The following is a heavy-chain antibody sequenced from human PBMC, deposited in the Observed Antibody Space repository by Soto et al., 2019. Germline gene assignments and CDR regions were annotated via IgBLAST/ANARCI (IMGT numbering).Heavy chain of an antibody. CDR1: GDSVSSNSAA. CDR2: TYYRSKWYN. J-gene: IGHJ6*02. V-gene: IGHV6-1*01. D-gene: IGHD5-12*01. Sequence: SQTLSLTCAISGDSVSSNSAAWNWIRQSPSRGLEWLGRTYYRSKWYNDYAVSVKSRITINTGTSKNQFSLQLNSVTPEDTAVYYCARDVEMATMSTPAVGYYYYYGMDVWGQGTTVTVSS. CDR3: ARDVEMATMSTPAVGYYYYYGMDV.